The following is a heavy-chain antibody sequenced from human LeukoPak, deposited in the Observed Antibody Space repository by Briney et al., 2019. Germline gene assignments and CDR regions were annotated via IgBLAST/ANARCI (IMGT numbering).Heavy chain of an antibody. Sequence: GGSLRLSCTASKFTFSHYGMQWVRQAPGKGLEWVAVISSDGSIKVYADSVKGRFTLSRDNSINTVDLQMNSLRAEDTAVYYCVKEHHSRGFGAYFDYWGQGTLVTVSS. CDR2: ISSDGSIK. CDR1: KFTFSHYG. J-gene: IGHJ4*02. D-gene: IGHD3-3*01. V-gene: IGHV3-30*18. CDR3: VKEHHSRGFGAYFDY.